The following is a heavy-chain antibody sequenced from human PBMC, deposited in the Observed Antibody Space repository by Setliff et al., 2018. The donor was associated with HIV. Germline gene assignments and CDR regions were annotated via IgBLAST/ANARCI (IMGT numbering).Heavy chain of an antibody. V-gene: IGHV4-34*09. Sequence: SETLSLTCTVSGASISSYYWSWIRQSPGERLEWIGEINHSGSTYHSPSLESQVTISIDTSKNQFSLKLSSVTAADTAVYFCARGRGSSSSWPIDYWGQGTLVTVSS. J-gene: IGHJ4*02. D-gene: IGHD6-13*01. CDR3: ARGRGSSSSWPIDY. CDR2: INHSGST. CDR1: GASISSYY.